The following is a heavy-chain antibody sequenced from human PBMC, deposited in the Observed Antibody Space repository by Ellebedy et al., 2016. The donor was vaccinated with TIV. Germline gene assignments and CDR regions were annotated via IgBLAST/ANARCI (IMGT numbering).Heavy chain of an antibody. CDR2: ISGGGDGR. CDR1: GFTFSDFF. Sequence: GESLKISCAASGFTFSDFFMSWVRRAPGKGLEWVSIISGGGDGRYFADSVKGRFTISRDNSKNTLYLQMNSLRVDDTAVYYCRYGHYSNVWGQGTLVTVS. D-gene: IGHD4-17*01. V-gene: IGHV3-23*01. CDR3: RYGHYSNV. J-gene: IGHJ4*02.